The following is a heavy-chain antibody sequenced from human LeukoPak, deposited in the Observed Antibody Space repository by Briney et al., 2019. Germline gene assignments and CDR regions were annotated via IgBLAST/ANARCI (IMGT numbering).Heavy chain of an antibody. CDR1: GGSISSGGYY. CDR3: ARDERVGATNEYFQH. J-gene: IGHJ1*01. D-gene: IGHD1-26*01. Sequence: PSETLSLTCTVSGGSISSGGYYWSWIRQHPGKGLEWIGYIHYSGNMYYNPSLKSRVTISVDTSKNQFSLRLSSVTAADTAVYYCARDERVGATNEYFQHWGQGTLVTVSS. CDR2: IHYSGNM. V-gene: IGHV4-31*03.